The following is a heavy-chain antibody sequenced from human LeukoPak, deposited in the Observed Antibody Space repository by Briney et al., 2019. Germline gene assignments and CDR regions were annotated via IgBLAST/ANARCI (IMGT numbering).Heavy chain of an antibody. J-gene: IGHJ4*02. CDR2: IRYDGSNK. D-gene: IGHD6-13*01. CDR1: GFTFDDYG. CDR3: AKDLRRQQQLVSGFDY. V-gene: IGHV3-30*02. Sequence: GGSLRLSCAASGFTFDDYGMSWVRQAPGKGLDWVAFIRYDGSNKYYADSVKGRFTISRDNSKNTLYLQMNSLRADDSAVYYCAKDLRRQQQLVSGFDYWGQGTLVTVSP.